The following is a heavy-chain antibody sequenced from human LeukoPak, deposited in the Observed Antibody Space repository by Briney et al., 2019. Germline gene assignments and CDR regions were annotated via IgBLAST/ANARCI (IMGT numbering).Heavy chain of an antibody. D-gene: IGHD5-24*01. V-gene: IGHV1-69*13. CDR2: IIPIFGTA. Sequence: SVKVPCKASGGTFSSYAISWVRQAPGQGLEWMGGIIPIFGTANYAQKFQGRVTITADESTSTAYMELSRLRSEDTAVYYCAREGRRDGYSLPFDYWGQGTLVTVSS. CDR3: AREGRRDGYSLPFDY. CDR1: GGTFSSYA. J-gene: IGHJ4*02.